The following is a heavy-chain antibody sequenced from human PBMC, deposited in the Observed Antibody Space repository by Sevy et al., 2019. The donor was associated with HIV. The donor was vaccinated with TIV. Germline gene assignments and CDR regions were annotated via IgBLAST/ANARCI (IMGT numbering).Heavy chain of an antibody. V-gene: IGHV3-21*01. J-gene: IGHJ6*02. CDR1: GFTFSSYS. D-gene: IGHD2-2*01. Sequence: GGSLRLSCAASGFTFSSYSMNWVRQAPGKGLEWVSSISSSSSYIYYADSVKGRFTISRDNAKNSLYLQMNSLRAEDTAVYYCARERRCWSSTSWYDDYYYGMDVWGQGTTVTVSS. CDR2: ISSSSSYI. CDR3: ARERRCWSSTSWYDDYYYGMDV.